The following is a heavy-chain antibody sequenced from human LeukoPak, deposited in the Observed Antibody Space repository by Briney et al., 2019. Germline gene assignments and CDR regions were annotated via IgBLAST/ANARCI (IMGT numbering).Heavy chain of an antibody. V-gene: IGHV4-59*08. CDR3: AGHHPRNTVDF. CDR2: ISDIGSI. CDR1: GGSVSSYY. J-gene: IGHJ4*02. D-gene: IGHD2-8*02. Sequence: SETLSLTCTVSGGSVSSYYWSWIRQPPGKELEWIAYISDIGSINYNPSLKSRVTISLDTSKNQFSLKLSSVTAADTAVYYCAGHHPRNTVDFWGQGTLVTVSS.